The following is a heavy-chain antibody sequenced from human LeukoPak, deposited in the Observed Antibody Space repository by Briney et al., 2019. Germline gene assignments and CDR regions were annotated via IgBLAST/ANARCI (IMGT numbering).Heavy chain of an antibody. CDR3: ARERGQLPPGGYYYYYMDV. CDR1: GYTFTGYY. J-gene: IGHJ6*03. D-gene: IGHD2-2*01. CDR2: INPNSGGT. V-gene: IGHV1-2*02. Sequence: GASVKVSCKASGYTFTGYYMHWVRQAPGHGLEWMGWINPNSGGTNYAQKFQGRVTMTRDTSISTAYMELSRLRSDDTAVYYCARERGQLPPGGYYYYYMDVWGKGTTVTVSS.